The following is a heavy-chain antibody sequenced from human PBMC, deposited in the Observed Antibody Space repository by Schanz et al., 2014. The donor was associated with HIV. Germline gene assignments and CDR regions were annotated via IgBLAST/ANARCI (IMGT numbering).Heavy chain of an antibody. CDR1: GFSLGDYY. D-gene: IGHD3-22*01. Sequence: QEQLVESGGGSVKPGGSLRLSCAASGFSLGDYYMSWIRQAPGKGLEWISYITNSGNRMNYADSVKGRFTTSRDNSKNTLYLQMTTLRTEDTAVYYCAKPEYDSRGNSQSHFDYWGQGTLVTVSS. J-gene: IGHJ4*02. CDR2: ITNSGNRM. V-gene: IGHV3-11*01. CDR3: AKPEYDSRGNSQSHFDY.